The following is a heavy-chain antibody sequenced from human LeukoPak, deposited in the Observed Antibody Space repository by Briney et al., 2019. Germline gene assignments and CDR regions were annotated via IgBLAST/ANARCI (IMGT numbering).Heavy chain of an antibody. CDR3: AKDRLRYFDWSCEY. Sequence: GRSLRLSCAASGFKFDDSAMHWVRQAPGKGLEWVSSISWNSDRIVYADSVKGRFTISRDNVKNSLHLQMNSLRDDDTALYYCAKDRLRYFDWSCEYWGQGTLVIVSS. CDR1: GFKFDDSA. V-gene: IGHV3-9*01. J-gene: IGHJ4*02. CDR2: ISWNSDRI. D-gene: IGHD3-9*01.